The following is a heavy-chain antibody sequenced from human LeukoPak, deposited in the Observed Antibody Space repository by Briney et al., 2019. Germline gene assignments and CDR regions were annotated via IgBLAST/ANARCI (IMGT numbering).Heavy chain of an antibody. Sequence: GGSLRLSCAASGFTFSSYWMSWVRQAPGKGLEWVANIKQDGSEKYYVDSVKGRFTISRDNAKNSLYLQMNSLRAEDTAVYYCARPFITMVRGVINYWGLGTLVTVSS. V-gene: IGHV3-7*03. J-gene: IGHJ4*02. CDR1: GFTFSSYW. CDR3: ARPFITMVRGVINY. D-gene: IGHD3-10*01. CDR2: IKQDGSEK.